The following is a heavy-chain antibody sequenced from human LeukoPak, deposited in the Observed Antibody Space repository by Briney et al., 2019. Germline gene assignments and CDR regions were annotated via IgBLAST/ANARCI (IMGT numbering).Heavy chain of an antibody. Sequence: SGGSLRLSCAASGFTFSDYYMSWIRQAPGKGLEWVSPISGSGSSTYYADSVKGRFTISRDNSKNTLYLQMNSLRAEDTAVYYCARHGANYYYYYMDVWGKGTTVTVSS. CDR2: ISGSGSST. D-gene: IGHD3-16*01. CDR3: ARHGANYYYYYMDV. J-gene: IGHJ6*03. V-gene: IGHV3-23*01. CDR1: GFTFSDYY.